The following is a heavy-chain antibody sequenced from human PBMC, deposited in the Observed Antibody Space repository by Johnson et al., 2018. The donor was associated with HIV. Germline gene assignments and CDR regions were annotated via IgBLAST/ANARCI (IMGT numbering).Heavy chain of an antibody. CDR1: GFTFSNAW. J-gene: IGHJ3*02. CDR3: ARVLVAADYAFDI. Sequence: VQLVESGGGLVKPGGSLRLSCAASGFTFSNAWMSWVRQAPGKGLEWVSFIYSGGTTYYADSVKGRFTISRDNSKNTLYLQMNSLRADDTALYYCARVLVAADYAFDIWGQGTMVTVSS. D-gene: IGHD1-26*01. CDR2: IYSGGTT. V-gene: IGHV3-66*01.